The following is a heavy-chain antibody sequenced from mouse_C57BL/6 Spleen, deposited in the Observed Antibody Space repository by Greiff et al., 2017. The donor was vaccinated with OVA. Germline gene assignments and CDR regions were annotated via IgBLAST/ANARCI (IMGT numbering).Heavy chain of an antibody. D-gene: IGHD2-2*01. CDR1: GYTFTSYW. V-gene: IGHV1-72*01. CDR2: IDPNSGGT. CDR3: AREGVYYGYDGPWFAY. Sequence: QVQLQQPGAELVKPGASVKLSCTASGYTFTSYWMHWVKQRPGRGLEWIGRIDPNSGGTKYNEKFKSKATLTVDKPSSTAYMQLSSLTSEDSAVYYCAREGVYYGYDGPWFAYWGQGTLVTVSS. J-gene: IGHJ3*01.